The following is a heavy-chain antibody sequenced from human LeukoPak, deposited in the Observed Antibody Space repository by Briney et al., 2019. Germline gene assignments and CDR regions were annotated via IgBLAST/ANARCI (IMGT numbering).Heavy chain of an antibody. J-gene: IGHJ4*02. CDR1: GYTFTGYY. D-gene: IGHD4-23*01. CDR3: AREEGDYGGNLGYY. V-gene: IGHV1-2*02. Sequence: ASVKVSCKASGYTFTGYYMHWVRQAPGQGLEWMGWINPNSGGTNYAQKFQGRVTTTRDTSISTAYMELSRLRPDDTAVYYCAREEGDYGGNLGYYWGQGTLVTVSS. CDR2: INPNSGGT.